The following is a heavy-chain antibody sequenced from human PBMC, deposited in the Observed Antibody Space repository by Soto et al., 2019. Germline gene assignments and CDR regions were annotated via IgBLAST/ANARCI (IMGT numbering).Heavy chain of an antibody. V-gene: IGHV3-23*01. J-gene: IGHJ6*02. CDR3: AREPVGPDYAMDV. Sequence: EVQLLESVGGLVQPGGSLRLSCAASGFTFSSYAMSWVRQAPGKGLEWVSAISGSGGSTYYADSVKGRFTISRDNSKNTLYLQMNSLRAEDTAVYYCAREPVGPDYAMDVWGQGTTVTVSS. CDR2: ISGSGGST. CDR1: GFTFSSYA. D-gene: IGHD1-26*01.